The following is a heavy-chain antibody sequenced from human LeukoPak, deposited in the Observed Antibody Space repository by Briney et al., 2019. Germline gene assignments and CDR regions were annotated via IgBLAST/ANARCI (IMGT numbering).Heavy chain of an antibody. J-gene: IGHJ4*02. D-gene: IGHD2-15*01. CDR3: ARGSAVAGVH. Sequence: GESLRLSCADTGFTFSSYWMHWVRQAPGKGLVWISRIFSDRRTTGYADSVKGRFTISRDNAKYTLYLQMNSLRAEDTAMYYCARGSAVAGVHWGQGTLVTVSS. CDR2: IFSDRRTT. CDR1: GFTFSSYW. V-gene: IGHV3-74*01.